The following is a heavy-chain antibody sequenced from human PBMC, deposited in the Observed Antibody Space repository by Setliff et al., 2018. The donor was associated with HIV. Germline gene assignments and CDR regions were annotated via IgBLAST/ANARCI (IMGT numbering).Heavy chain of an antibody. CDR1: GFRFRSYW. CDR3: ARWGSGSYERVFDY. CDR2: VKQDGTET. J-gene: IGHJ4*02. V-gene: IGHV3-7*01. D-gene: IGHD1-26*01. Sequence: LGESLKISCAASGFRFRSYWMSWVRQAPGKGLESVANVKQDGTETLYVDSVKGRFTISRDNANNLVYLQMNSLRVEDTAVYFCARWGSGSYERVFDYWGQGMLVTVSS.